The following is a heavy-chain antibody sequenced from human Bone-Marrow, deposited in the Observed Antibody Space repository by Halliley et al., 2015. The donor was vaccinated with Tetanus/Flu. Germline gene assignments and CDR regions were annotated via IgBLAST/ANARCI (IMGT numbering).Heavy chain of an antibody. J-gene: IGHJ4*02. V-gene: IGHV4-59*01. D-gene: IGHD4-17*01. Sequence: IGYIYYSGSTKYNPSLKSRVTMSVDTSKNQFSLKLTSVTAGDTAVYYCARSRDLGMTTVTLFDFWGQGTLVTVSS. CDR2: IYYSGST. CDR3: ARSRDLGMTTVTLFDF.